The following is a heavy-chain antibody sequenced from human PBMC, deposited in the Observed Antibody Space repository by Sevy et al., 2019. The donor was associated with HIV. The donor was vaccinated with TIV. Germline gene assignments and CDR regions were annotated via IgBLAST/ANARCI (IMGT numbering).Heavy chain of an antibody. CDR2: ISYDGRSK. D-gene: IGHD3-16*01. V-gene: IGHV3-30*03. CDR1: GFTFSSYD. J-gene: IGHJ6*03. Sequence: GGSLRLSCTASGFTFSSYDIHWVRQAPGKGLEWVAGISYDGRSKHYADSVKGRFTISRDNAKSTLYLQMDSLRVEDTAVFYCAAVVFTFRGDPYEYHHFMDVWGKGTTVTVSS. CDR3: AAVVFTFRGDPYEYHHFMDV.